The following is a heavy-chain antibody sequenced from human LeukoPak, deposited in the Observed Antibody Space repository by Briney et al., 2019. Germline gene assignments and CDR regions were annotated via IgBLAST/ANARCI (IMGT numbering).Heavy chain of an antibody. V-gene: IGHV5-51*01. CDR3: ARRPTLVVRGGYFDF. CDR2: IYPADSDI. J-gene: IGHJ4*02. D-gene: IGHD3-10*01. CDR1: GYSLTSYW. Sequence: GESLEISCKGSGYSLTSYWIGWVRQMPGKGLEWMGIIYPADSDIRYSPSFQGQVTISADKSISTAYLQWSSLKASDTGMYYCARRPTLVVRGGYFDFWGQGTLVTVSS.